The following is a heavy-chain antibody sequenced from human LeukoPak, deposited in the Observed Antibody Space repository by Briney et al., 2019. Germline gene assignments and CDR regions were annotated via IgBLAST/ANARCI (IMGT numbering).Heavy chain of an antibody. V-gene: IGHV3-33*06. CDR3: AKVSGGDCPYCFDH. CDR2: IWYDGSNK. CDR1: GFTFSSYG. J-gene: IGHJ4*02. Sequence: GGSLRLSCAASGFTFSSYGMHWVRQAPGKGLEWVAVIWYDGSNKYYADSVKGRFTISRDNSKNTLYLQMNSLRAEDTAVYYCAKVSGGDCPYCFDHWGQGALVTVSS. D-gene: IGHD2-21*02.